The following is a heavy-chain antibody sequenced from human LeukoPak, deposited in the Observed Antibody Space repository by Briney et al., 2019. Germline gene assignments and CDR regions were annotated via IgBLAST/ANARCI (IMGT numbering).Heavy chain of an antibody. D-gene: IGHD5-18*01. V-gene: IGHV3-21*01. CDR1: GFTFSTYN. J-gene: IGHJ4*02. CDR2: ISSSSTYI. Sequence: GGSLRLSCAASGFTFSTYNMDWVRQAPGKGLEWVSSISSSSTYIYYADSLKGRFTISRDNAKNSLYPQMNSLRAEDTAVYYCARVPGYSYGYDYWGQGTLVTVSS. CDR3: ARVPGYSYGYDY.